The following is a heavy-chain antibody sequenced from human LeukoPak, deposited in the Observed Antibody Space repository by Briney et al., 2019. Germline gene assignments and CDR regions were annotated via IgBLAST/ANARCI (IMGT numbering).Heavy chain of an antibody. CDR2: ISGTGGSI. CDR1: GFTFSSYS. Sequence: GGSLRLSCAASGFTFSSYSMNWVCQAPGKGLEWVSAISGTGGSIDYADSVKGRFTISRDNSKYTLYLQMNSLRAEDTAVYYCAKDLLMGSFDYWGQGTLVTVSS. J-gene: IGHJ4*02. CDR3: AKDLLMGSFDY. D-gene: IGHD2-8*01. V-gene: IGHV3-23*01.